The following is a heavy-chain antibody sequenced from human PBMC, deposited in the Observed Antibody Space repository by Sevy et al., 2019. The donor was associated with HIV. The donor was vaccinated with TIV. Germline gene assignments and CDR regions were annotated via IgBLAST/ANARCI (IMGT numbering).Heavy chain of an antibody. J-gene: IGHJ6*02. D-gene: IGHD4-17*01. Sequence: GGSLRLSCSASGFTFSDYYMSWLRQAPGKGLEWLSYISGSDGTKYYADSVKGRFTISRDNAKNSLYLQMNSLRAEDTAMYYCARDHVKDGDLGDYYYFAMDLWGQGTTVTVSS. CDR2: ISGSDGTK. CDR3: ARDHVKDGDLGDYYYFAMDL. CDR1: GFTFSDYY. V-gene: IGHV3-11*01.